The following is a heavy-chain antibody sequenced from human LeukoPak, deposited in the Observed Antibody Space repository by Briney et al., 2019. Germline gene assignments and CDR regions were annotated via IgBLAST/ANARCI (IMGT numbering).Heavy chain of an antibody. J-gene: IGHJ6*03. CDR1: GASFSSYY. CDR2: IYTSGSN. CDR3: ARGTAVAGTGNYYYYYMDV. D-gene: IGHD6-19*01. V-gene: IGHV4-59*10. Sequence: SETLSLTCTVYGASFSSYYWSWIRQPAGKGLEWIGCIYTSGSNNYNPSLKRRVTISVDTSKNQFSLKLRSVTAEDTAVYYCARGTAVAGTGNYYYYYMDVWGKGTTVTVSS.